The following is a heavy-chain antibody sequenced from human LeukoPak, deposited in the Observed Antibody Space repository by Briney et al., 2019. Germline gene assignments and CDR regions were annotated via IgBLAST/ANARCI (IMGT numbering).Heavy chain of an antibody. CDR2: IRYDGSK. Sequence: GGSLRLSCAASGFTFSSYGMHWVRQAPGKGLEWVAFIRYDGSKYYADSVKGRFTISRDNSKNTLYLQMNSLRAEDTAVYYCAKDLSKGLLYRRGMYYFDYWGQGTLVTVSS. CDR3: AKDLSKGLLYRRGMYYFDY. CDR1: GFTFSSYG. V-gene: IGHV3-30*02. J-gene: IGHJ4*02. D-gene: IGHD3-3*01.